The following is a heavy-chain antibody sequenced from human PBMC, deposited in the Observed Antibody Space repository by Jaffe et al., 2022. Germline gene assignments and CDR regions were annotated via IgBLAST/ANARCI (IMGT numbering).Heavy chain of an antibody. CDR2: IRYDGSNF. J-gene: IGHJ4*02. Sequence: QVQLVESGGGVVQPGGSLRLSCAASGFTFSSYGMHWVRQAPGKGLEWVAFIRYDGSNFYYANSVKGRFTISRDNSQNTLYLQINSLRPEDTAVYHCAKDQGRREHTYYYSSGSGFDCWGQGTLVTVSS. D-gene: IGHD3-10*01. V-gene: IGHV3-30*02. CDR1: GFTFSSYG. CDR3: AKDQGRREHTYYYSSGSGFDC.